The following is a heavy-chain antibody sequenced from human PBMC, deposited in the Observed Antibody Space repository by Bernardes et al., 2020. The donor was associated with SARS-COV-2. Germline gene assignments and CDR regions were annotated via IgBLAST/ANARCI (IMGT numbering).Heavy chain of an antibody. J-gene: IGHJ6*02. CDR2: IVGSGDST. D-gene: IGHD3-16*01. CDR3: ASRGEDRSPLGSHSYAMDV. V-gene: IGHV3-23*01. Sequence: GGSLRLSCAASGFTFSSYVMSWVRQAPGKGLEWVSSIVGSGDSTYYADSVMGRFTIPRDNSRNTIYLQMNSLRAEDPALYSCASRGEDRSPLGSHSYAMDVWGQGTTVNVSS. CDR1: GFTFSSYV.